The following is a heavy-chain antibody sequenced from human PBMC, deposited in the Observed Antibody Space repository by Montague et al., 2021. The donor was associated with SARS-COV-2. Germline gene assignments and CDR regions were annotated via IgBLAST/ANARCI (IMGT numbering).Heavy chain of an antibody. CDR1: GDSVSSNSAA. V-gene: IGHV6-1*01. D-gene: IGHD5-12*01. Sequence: CAISGDSVSSNSAAWNWIRQSPSRGLEWLGRTYYRSKWYNDYAVSVKSRITINPDTSKNQFSLQLNSVTPEDAAVYYCARQPLGYDFVYYYYGMDVWGQGTTVTVSS. CDR2: TYYRSKWYN. J-gene: IGHJ6*02. CDR3: ARQPLGYDFVYYYYGMDV.